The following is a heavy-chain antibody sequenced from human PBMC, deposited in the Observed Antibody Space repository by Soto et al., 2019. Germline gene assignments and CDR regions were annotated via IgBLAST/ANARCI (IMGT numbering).Heavy chain of an antibody. V-gene: IGHV4-4*07. Sequence: SETLSLTCTVSGGSISGYYWSWIRQPAGKGLEWIGRMYNSERTNYNPSLKSRVTMSMDTSKNQFSLKLTSVTAADTAVYYCAREPLAHSYFDLWGQGTLVTVSS. CDR3: AREPLAHSYFDL. CDR1: GGSISGYY. CDR2: MYNSERT. J-gene: IGHJ4*02.